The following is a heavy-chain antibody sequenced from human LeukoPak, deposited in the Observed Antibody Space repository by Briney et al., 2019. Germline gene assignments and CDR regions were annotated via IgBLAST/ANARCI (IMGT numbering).Heavy chain of an antibody. CDR3: AKDKRYFDWAPFYYFDY. CDR2: ISYDGSNK. V-gene: IGHV3-30-3*01. CDR1: GFTFSSYA. D-gene: IGHD3-9*01. Sequence: GGSLRLSCAASGFTFSSYAMHWVRQAPGKGLEWVAVISYDGSNKYYADSVKGRFTISRDNSKNTLYLQMNSLRAEDTAVYYCAKDKRYFDWAPFYYFDYWGQGTLVTVSS. J-gene: IGHJ4*02.